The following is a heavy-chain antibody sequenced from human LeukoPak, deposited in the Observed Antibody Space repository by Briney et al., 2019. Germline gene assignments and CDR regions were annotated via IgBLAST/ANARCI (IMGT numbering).Heavy chain of an antibody. V-gene: IGHV3-30*18. Sequence: GGSLRLSCAPSGFTFNIFGMHWVRQGPGEGVEWVSVLSYDGHKAYYADSVKGRFTISRDNSKNSLYLQMNSLSADDTAIYYCVKEGRYFDWLDFWGQGTLVTVSS. D-gene: IGHD3-9*01. CDR2: LSYDGHKA. J-gene: IGHJ4*02. CDR3: VKEGRYFDWLDF. CDR1: GFTFNIFG.